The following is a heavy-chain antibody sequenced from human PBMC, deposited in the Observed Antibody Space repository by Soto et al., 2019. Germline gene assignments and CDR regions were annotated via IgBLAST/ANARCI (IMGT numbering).Heavy chain of an antibody. V-gene: IGHV1-8*01. CDR1: GYTFTSYD. CDR3: ARSPRNYYALGSYSYFRH. D-gene: IGHD3-10*01. CDR2: MNPNNGNT. J-gene: IGHJ1*01. Sequence: SVKVSCKASGYTFTSYDISWVRQATGQGLEWMGWMNPNNGNTDYAPKFQGRVTMTMNTSIGTAYMELSSLRSEDTAVYYCARSPRNYYALGSYSYFRHWGQGTLVTASS.